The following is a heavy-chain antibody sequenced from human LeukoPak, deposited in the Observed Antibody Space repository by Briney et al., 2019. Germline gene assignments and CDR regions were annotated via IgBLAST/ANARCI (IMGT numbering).Heavy chain of an antibody. V-gene: IGHV3-30*02. D-gene: IGHD6-13*01. CDR2: IRYDGSNK. CDR1: GFTFSSYG. J-gene: IGHJ3*02. Sequence: GGSLRLSCAASGFTFSSYGMHWVRQAPGKGLEWVAFIRYDGSNKYYADSVKGRFTISRDNSKNTLYLQMNSLRAEDTAVYYCAGYSSSWYRGAFDIWGQGTMVTVSS. CDR3: AGYSSSWYRGAFDI.